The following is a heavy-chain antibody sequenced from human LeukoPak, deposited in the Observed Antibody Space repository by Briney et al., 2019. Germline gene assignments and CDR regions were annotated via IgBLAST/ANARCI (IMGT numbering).Heavy chain of an antibody. J-gene: IGHJ4*02. Sequence: SVKVSCKAPGGTFSSYAISWVRQAPGQGLEWMGGIIPIFGTANYAQKFQGRVTITTDESTSTAYMELSSLRSEDTAVYYCARENVLRYFDWLPTLDYWGQGTLVTVSS. CDR2: IIPIFGTA. D-gene: IGHD3-9*01. CDR1: GGTFSSYA. V-gene: IGHV1-69*05. CDR3: ARENVLRYFDWLPTLDY.